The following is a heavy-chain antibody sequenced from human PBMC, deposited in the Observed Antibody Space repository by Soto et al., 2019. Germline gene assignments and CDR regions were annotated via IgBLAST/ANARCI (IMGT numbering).Heavy chain of an antibody. D-gene: IGHD3-3*01. CDR3: ARSRITIFGVVIVWSYIDY. V-gene: IGHV4-30-4*01. CDR2: IYYSGST. CDR1: GGSINSGDYY. Sequence: PSETLSLTCTVSGGSINSGDYYWSWIRQPPGKGLEWIGYIYYSGSTYYNPSLKSRVTISVDTSKNQFSLKLSSVTAADTAVYFCARSRITIFGVVIVWSYIDYWGQGTLVTVSS. J-gene: IGHJ4*02.